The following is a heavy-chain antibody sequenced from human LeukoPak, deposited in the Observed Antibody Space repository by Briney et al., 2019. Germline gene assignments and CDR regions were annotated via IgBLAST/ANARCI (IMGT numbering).Heavy chain of an antibody. CDR1: GFTFDDYA. V-gene: IGHV3-9*01. J-gene: IGHJ6*03. Sequence: GGSLRLSCAASGFTFDDYAMHWVRQAPGKGLEWVSGISWNSGSIGYADSVKGRFTISRDNAKNSLYLQMNSLRAEDTALYYCAKGAGYNSSWYVARGYYYYMDVWGKGTTVTVSS. CDR3: AKGAGYNSSWYVARGYYYYMDV. CDR2: ISWNSGSI. D-gene: IGHD6-13*01.